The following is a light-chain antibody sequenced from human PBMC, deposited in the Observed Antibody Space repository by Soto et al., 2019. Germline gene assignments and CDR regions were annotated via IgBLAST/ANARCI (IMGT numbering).Light chain of an antibody. CDR2: GAS. J-gene: IGKJ1*01. V-gene: IGKV3-20*01. Sequence: EIVLAQSPGTLSLSPGERATLSCRASQSVTNSFLAWYQQKPGQAPRLLIYGASRRATGIPDRFTGSGSGTDFTLTISRPEPEDFAVYYCQQYVSSPWAFGQGTKVHIK. CDR1: QSVTNSF. CDR3: QQYVSSPWA.